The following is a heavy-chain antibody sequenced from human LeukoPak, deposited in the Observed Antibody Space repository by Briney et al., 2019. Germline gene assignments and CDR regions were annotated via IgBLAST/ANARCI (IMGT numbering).Heavy chain of an antibody. Sequence: PSETLSLTCTVSGDSINDYYWTWIRQPPGKGLEWIGYIYYSGNTNYNPSLKSRVTISLDTSKNQFSLKLTSVAVADRAMYYCARRKAKTPNYFDYWGQGALVTVSS. CDR1: GDSINDYY. CDR2: IYYSGNT. J-gene: IGHJ4*02. CDR3: ARRKAKTPNYFDY. V-gene: IGHV4-59*08.